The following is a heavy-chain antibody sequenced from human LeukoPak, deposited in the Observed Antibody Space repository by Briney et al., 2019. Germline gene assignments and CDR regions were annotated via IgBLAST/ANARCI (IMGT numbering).Heavy chain of an antibody. V-gene: IGHV1-8*01. J-gene: IGHJ6*02. Sequence: GASVKVSCKASGYTFTSYDINWVRQATGQGLEWMGWMNPNSGNTGYAQKFQGRVTMTRNTSISTAYMELSSLRSEDTAVYYCARAYYYGSGSLIYYYYGMDVWGQGTTVTVSS. D-gene: IGHD3-10*01. CDR1: GYTFTSYD. CDR3: ARAYYYGSGSLIYYYYGMDV. CDR2: MNPNSGNT.